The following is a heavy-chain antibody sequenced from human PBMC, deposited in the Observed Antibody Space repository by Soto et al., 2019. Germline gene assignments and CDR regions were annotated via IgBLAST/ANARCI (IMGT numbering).Heavy chain of an antibody. J-gene: IGHJ4*02. D-gene: IGHD1-1*01. CDR2: MYYSGST. CDR3: ERVPRIEMSTTFFDY. V-gene: IGHV4-59*01. Sequence: SETLSLTCTVSGGSIRSYYWSWIRQPPGKGLEWIAYMYYSGSTNYNPSLKSRVTMSADTSRNQFSLKLRSVTAADTAVYYCERVPRIEMSTTFFDYWGQGILVTVSS. CDR1: GGSIRSYY.